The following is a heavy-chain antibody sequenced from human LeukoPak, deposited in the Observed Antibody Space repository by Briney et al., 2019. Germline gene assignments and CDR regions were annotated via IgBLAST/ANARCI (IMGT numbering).Heavy chain of an antibody. CDR1: GITFSSFG. J-gene: IGHJ5*02. CDR2: IRYDGSNK. Sequence: GGSLRLSCAASGITFSSFGIHCVRQAPGDWLEWVAFIRYDGSNKYYADSVKGRFTISRDNSKNMLYLQMNSLRAEDTAVYYCAKDQAVTTAIDPWGQGTLVTVSS. D-gene: IGHD4-17*01. CDR3: AKDQAVTTAIDP. V-gene: IGHV3-30*02.